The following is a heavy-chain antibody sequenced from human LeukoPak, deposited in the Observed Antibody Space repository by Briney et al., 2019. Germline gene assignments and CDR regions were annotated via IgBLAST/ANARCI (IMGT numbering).Heavy chain of an antibody. V-gene: IGHV5-51*01. CDR3: APSPGAFDI. CDR1: GYNFINYW. CDR2: IYPGHSDT. J-gene: IGHJ3*02. Sequence: GESLKISCKGSGYNFINYWTGWVRQMPGKGLEWMGIIYPGHSDTRYSPSFQGQVTISADKSISTAYLQWSSLKASDTAMYYCAPSPGAFDIWGQGTMVTVSS.